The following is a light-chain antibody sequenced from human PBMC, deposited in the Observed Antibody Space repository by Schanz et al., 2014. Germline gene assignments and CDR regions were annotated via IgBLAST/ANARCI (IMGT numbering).Light chain of an antibody. CDR2: GAS. V-gene: IGKV3-11*01. J-gene: IGKJ1*01. CDR3: LQDYNYPRT. Sequence: EIVLTQSPATLSLSPGERATLSCRASQSVSSYLAWFQQKPGQAPRLLIYGASSRATGITDRFSGSGSGTDFTLTISRLEPEDVATYYCLQDYNYPRTFGQGTKVEIK. CDR1: QSVSSY.